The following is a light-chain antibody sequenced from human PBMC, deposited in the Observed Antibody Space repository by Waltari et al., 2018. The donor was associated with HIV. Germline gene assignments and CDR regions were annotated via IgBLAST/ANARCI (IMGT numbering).Light chain of an antibody. Sequence: SALTQPASASGSPGQSITLSSTGTSSDVGGYNYVPWYQQHPGKAPKLMIYEVSNRPSGVSNRFSGSKSGNTASLTISGLQAEDEADYYCSSYTSSSTFLVFGGGTKLTVL. CDR1: SSDVGGYNY. J-gene: IGLJ2*01. CDR2: EVS. CDR3: SSYTSSSTFLV. V-gene: IGLV2-14*01.